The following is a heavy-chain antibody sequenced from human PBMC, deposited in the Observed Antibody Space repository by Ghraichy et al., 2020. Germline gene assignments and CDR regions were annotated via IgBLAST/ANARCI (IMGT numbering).Heavy chain of an antibody. CDR1: GYTFTSYA. Sequence: ASVKVSCKASGYTFTSYAMHWVRQAPGQRLEWMGWINTGNGNTKCTQKFQGRVTITRDTSASTAYMELSSLRSEDTAVYYCARDNSGRTSPPYYYGMDVWGQGTTVTVSS. V-gene: IGHV1-3*04. CDR2: INTGNGNT. D-gene: IGHD6-19*01. CDR3: ARDNSGRTSPPYYYGMDV. J-gene: IGHJ6*02.